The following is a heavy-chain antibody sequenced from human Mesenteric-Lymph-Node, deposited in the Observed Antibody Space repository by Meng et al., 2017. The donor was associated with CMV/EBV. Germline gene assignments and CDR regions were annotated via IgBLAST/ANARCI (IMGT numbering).Heavy chain of an antibody. CDR2: MNPNSGNT. J-gene: IGHJ5*02. D-gene: IGHD2-2*02. CDR1: GYTFTSYY. CDR3: ARGVPAAIGGWFDP. Sequence: ASVKVSCKASGYTFTSYYMHWVRQAPGQGLEWMGWMNPNSGNTGYAQKFQGRVTMTRNTSISTAYMELSSLRSEDTAVYYCARGVPAAIGGWFDPWGQGTLVTVSS. V-gene: IGHV1-8*01.